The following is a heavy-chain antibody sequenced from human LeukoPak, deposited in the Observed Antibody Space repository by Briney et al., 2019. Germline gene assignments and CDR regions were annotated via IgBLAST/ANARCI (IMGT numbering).Heavy chain of an antibody. Sequence: PSGTLSLTCAVSGGSISSGNWWSWVRQPPGQGLEWIGEIYHSGSTNYNPSLKSRVTISVDTSTNQFSLKLSSVTAADTAVYYCARDPTYYYDPWGQGTLVTVSS. J-gene: IGHJ5*02. CDR2: IYHSGST. CDR1: GGSISSGNW. D-gene: IGHD3-10*01. V-gene: IGHV4-4*02. CDR3: ARDPTYYYDP.